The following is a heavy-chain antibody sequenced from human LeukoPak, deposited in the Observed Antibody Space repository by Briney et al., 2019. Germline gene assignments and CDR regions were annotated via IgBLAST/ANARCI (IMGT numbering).Heavy chain of an antibody. D-gene: IGHD6-19*01. CDR1: GFTFSSYS. V-gene: IGHV3-48*02. J-gene: IGHJ3*02. CDR2: ISSSSSTI. CDR3: ASMYSSGWNDAFDI. Sequence: PGRSLRLSCAASGFTFSSYSMNWVRQAPGKGLEWVSYISSSSSTIYYADSVKGRFTISRDNAKNSLYLQMNSLRDEDTAVYYCASMYSSGWNDAFDIWGQGTMVTVSS.